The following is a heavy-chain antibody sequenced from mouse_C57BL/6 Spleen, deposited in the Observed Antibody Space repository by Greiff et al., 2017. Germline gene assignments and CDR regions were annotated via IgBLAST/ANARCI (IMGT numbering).Heavy chain of an antibody. D-gene: IGHD1-1*01. V-gene: IGHV5-4*03. J-gene: IGHJ3*01. CDR1: GFTFSSYA. CDR2: ISDGGSYT. Sequence: EVMLVESGGGLVKPGGSLKLSCAASGFTFSSYAMSWVRQTPEKRLEWVATISDGGSYTYYPDNVKGRFTISRDNAKNNLYLQMSHLKSEDTAMYYCARGADYYGSSTWFAYWGQGTLVTVSA. CDR3: ARGADYYGSSTWFAY.